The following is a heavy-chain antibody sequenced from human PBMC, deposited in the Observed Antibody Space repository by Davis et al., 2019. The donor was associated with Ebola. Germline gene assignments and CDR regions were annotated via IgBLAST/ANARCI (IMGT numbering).Heavy chain of an antibody. CDR3: ARIYSSIAAHVDY. CDR2: IYHSGST. D-gene: IGHD6-6*01. J-gene: IGHJ4*02. V-gene: IGHV4-4*02. Sequence: SQTLSPTCAVSGGSIRSSNSWSCVRQPPGRGLEWLGAIYHSGSTNCNPSRKSRVTISVDKSKNQFSLKLSSVTAADTAVYYCARIYSSIAAHVDYWGQGTLVTVSS. CDR1: GGSIRSSNS.